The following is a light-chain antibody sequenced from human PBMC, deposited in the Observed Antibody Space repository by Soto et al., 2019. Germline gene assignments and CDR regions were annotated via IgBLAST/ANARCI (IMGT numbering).Light chain of an antibody. J-gene: IGKJ3*01. V-gene: IGKV1-8*01. Sequence: AIRMTQSPSSFSASTGDRVTITCRASQGISSYLAWYQQKPGKAPKLLIYAASTLQSGVPSRFSGSGSGTDFTLTISCLQSEYFATYYCQQYYTGVTFGPGTTVDIK. CDR3: QQYYTGVT. CDR2: AAS. CDR1: QGISSY.